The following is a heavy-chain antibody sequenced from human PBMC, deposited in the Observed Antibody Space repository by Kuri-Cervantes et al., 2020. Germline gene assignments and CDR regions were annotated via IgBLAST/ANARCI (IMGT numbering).Heavy chain of an antibody. CDR3: ARDLRPYGSGSHDAFDI. Sequence: ASVKVSCKASGYTFTSYYMHWVRQAPGQGLEWMGIINPSGGSTSYAQKFQGRVTMTRDTSTSTVYMELSSLRPEDTAVYYCARDLRPYGSGSHDAFDIWGQGTMVTVSS. CDR2: INPSGGST. D-gene: IGHD3-10*01. CDR1: GYTFTSYY. J-gene: IGHJ3*02. V-gene: IGHV1-46*01.